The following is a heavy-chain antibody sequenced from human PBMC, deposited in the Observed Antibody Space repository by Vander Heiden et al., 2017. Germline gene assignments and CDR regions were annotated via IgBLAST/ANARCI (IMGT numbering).Heavy chain of an antibody. CDR2: IRKKVFGATT. J-gene: IGHJ4*02. D-gene: IGHD3-10*01. CDR1: AFNFDAYS. CDR3: SRDSTLARGGVLDY. V-gene: IGHV3-49*03. Sequence: EGQLLESGGGLVQPGRSLTLPCTSSAFNFDAYSLRWCRQAPGQGLEWIGFIRKKVFGATTEYAASVKGRFTLSRDESKSTAYLHMSGLSTEDTGTYYCSRDSTLARGGVLDYWGQGTLVTVSS.